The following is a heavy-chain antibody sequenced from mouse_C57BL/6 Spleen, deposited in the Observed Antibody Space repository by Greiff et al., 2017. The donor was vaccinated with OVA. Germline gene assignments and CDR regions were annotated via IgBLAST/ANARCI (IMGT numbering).Heavy chain of an antibody. V-gene: IGHV8-12*01. J-gene: IGHJ4*01. Sequence: QVTLKESGPGILQSSQTLSLTCSFSGFSLSTSGMGVSWIRQPSGKGLEWLAHIYWDDDKRYNPSLKSRLTISKDTSRNQVFLKITSVDTADTATYYCARSGMEYDGYYGYAMDYWGQGTSVTVSS. CDR1: GFSLSTSGMG. CDR3: ARSGMEYDGYYGYAMDY. D-gene: IGHD2-3*01. CDR2: IYWDDDK.